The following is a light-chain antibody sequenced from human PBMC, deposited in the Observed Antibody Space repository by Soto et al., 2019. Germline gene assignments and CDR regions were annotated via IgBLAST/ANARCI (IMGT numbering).Light chain of an antibody. J-gene: IGKJ5*01. CDR1: QSVSSSY. CDR2: GAF. V-gene: IGKV3-20*01. CDR3: QQANSFPIT. Sequence: EIVLTQSPGALSLSPGERATLSCRASQSVSSSYLAWYQQKPGQAPRLLIYGAFNRATGIPDRFSGSGSGTDFTLTFSRLEPEDFATYYCQQANSFPITFGQGTRLEIK.